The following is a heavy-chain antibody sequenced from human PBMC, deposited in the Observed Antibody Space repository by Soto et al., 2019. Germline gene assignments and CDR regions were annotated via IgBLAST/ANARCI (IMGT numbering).Heavy chain of an antibody. Sequence: PGGSLRLSCAASGFTFSTYGIHWVRQAPGKGLEWVAVISYDGSNKLYADSVRGRVTISRDNSKNTVDLQMNSLRGDDTAVYYCAKSDLHFFYFDHWGQGTLVTVSS. CDR3: AKSDLHFFYFDH. J-gene: IGHJ4*02. CDR1: GFTFSTYG. V-gene: IGHV3-30*18. D-gene: IGHD3-3*02. CDR2: ISYDGSNK.